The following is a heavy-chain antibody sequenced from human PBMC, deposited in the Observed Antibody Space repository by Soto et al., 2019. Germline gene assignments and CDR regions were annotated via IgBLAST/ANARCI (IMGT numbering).Heavy chain of an antibody. CDR2: INANNGGA. J-gene: IGHJ5*02. D-gene: IGHD6-25*01. Sequence: QVQLVQSGAEVKKPGASVKVSCKASGYTFTDYHIHWVRQAPGQGLEFMGWINANNGGAGSAQQFQGRVTVTRDTPITTVYMELSNRRSDDTAVYYCAREGGSETLQPSYNWFDTWGQGTLVTVSS. CDR1: GYTFTDYH. V-gene: IGHV1-2*02. CDR3: AREGGSETLQPSYNWFDT.